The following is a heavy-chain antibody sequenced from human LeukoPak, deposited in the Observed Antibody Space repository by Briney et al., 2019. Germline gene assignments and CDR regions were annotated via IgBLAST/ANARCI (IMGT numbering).Heavy chain of an antibody. D-gene: IGHD2-8*01. V-gene: IGHV3-23*01. Sequence: PGGSLRLSCAASGFTFSSYAMSWVRQAPGKGLEWVSAISGSGGSTYYADSVKGRFTISRDNSKNTLFLQMNSLRDEDTAVYYCTRVYLERLTAGYFDHWGQGTLVTVSP. CDR3: TRVYLERLTAGYFDH. CDR2: ISGSGGST. J-gene: IGHJ4*02. CDR1: GFTFSSYA.